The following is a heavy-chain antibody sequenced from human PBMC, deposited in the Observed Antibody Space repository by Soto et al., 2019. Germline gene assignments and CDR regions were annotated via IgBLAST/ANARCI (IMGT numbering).Heavy chain of an antibody. V-gene: IGHV4-59*01. J-gene: IGHJ4*02. CDR1: RGSIITFY. Sequence: QVQLQESGPGLVKLSETLSLTCTVFRGSIITFYWSWIRQSPGNGLEWIGCIHYNGNTFYNPSLKSRVTFSPDTSLNQISLKLNSVPAADTAAYYWVRDRKPDQWLGLAYWAQGTLVGVSS. D-gene: IGHD6-19*01. CDR2: IHYNGNT. CDR3: VRDRKPDQWLGLAY.